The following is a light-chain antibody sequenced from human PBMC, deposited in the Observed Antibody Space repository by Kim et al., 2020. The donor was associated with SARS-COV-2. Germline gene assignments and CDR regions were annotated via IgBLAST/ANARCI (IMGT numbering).Light chain of an antibody. J-gene: IGLJ1*01. CDR1: SSTIGAGYD. CDR3: QSYDSSLSGYV. CDR2: GNS. Sequence: QRVTRSGTGSSSTIGAGYDVHWYQQLPGTAPKRLIYGNSNRPSGVPDRFSGSKSGTSASLAITGLQAEDEADYYCQSYDSSLSGYVFGTGTKVTVL. V-gene: IGLV1-40*01.